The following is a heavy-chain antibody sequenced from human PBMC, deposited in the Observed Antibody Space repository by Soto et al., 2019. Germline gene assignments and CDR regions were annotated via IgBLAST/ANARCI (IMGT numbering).Heavy chain of an antibody. J-gene: IGHJ4*02. V-gene: IGHV4-39*07. CDR3: ARVAYDSSGPVDY. CDR2: IYHSGST. D-gene: IGHD3-22*01. CDR1: GGSISSSSYY. Sequence: PSETLSLTCTVSGGSISSSSYYWGWIRQPPGKGLEWIGEIYHSGSTNYNPSLKSRVTISVDKSKNQFSLKLSSVTAADTAVYYCARVAYDSSGPVDYWGQGTLVTVSS.